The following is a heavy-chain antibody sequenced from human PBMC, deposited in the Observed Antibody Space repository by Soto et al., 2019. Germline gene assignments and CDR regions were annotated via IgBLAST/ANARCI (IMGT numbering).Heavy chain of an antibody. J-gene: IGHJ5*02. CDR1: GGTFSSYT. Sequence: GASVKVSCKASGGTFSSYTISWVRQAPGQGLEWKGRIIPILGIANYAQKFQGRFTITADKSTSTAYMELSSLRSDDTAVYYCAREGDSSCYYYSWFDPWGQGTLVTVSS. CDR2: IIPILGIA. V-gene: IGHV1-69*04. CDR3: AREGDSSCYYYSWFDP. D-gene: IGHD3-22*01.